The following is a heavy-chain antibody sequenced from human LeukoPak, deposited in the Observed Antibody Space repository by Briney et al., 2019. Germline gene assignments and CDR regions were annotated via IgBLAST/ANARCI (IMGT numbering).Heavy chain of an antibody. V-gene: IGHV4-31*03. Sequence: PSETLSLTCTVSGGSISSGGNYWSWIRQHPGKGLEWIGYIYYSGSTYYNPSLKSRVTILLDTSKNQFSLKLTSVTAADTAVYYCARDRWFDPWGQGTLVTVSS. J-gene: IGHJ5*02. CDR2: IYYSGST. CDR1: GGSISSGGNY. CDR3: ARDRWFDP.